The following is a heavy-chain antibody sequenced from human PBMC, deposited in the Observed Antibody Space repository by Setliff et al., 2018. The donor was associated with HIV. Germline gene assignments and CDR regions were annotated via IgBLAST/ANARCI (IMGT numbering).Heavy chain of an antibody. V-gene: IGHV4-61*01. J-gene: IGHJ5*02. D-gene: IGHD5-12*01. CDR2: IYYNGNAY. CDR1: GGSISSANYY. CDR3: ARGDYPLSTVATIKGVVWFDP. Sequence: ETLSLTCTVSGGSISSANYYWSWIRQPPGKGLEWIGYIYYNGNAYYYNPSLKSRVTISVDPSKHQFSLKLSSVTAADTAVYYCARGDYPLSTVATIKGVVWFDPWGQGTLVTVSS.